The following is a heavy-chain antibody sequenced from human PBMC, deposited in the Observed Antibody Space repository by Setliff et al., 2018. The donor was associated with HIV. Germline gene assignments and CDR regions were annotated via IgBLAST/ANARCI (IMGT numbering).Heavy chain of an antibody. J-gene: IGHJ6*02. CDR3: ASDSGDDYSDYYYYGMDV. V-gene: IGHV1-3*01. D-gene: IGHD4-4*01. Sequence: ASVKVSCKASGGTFTNYAMHWVRQAPGQRLEWMGWINAGNGDTEYSQKFQGRVTFTGDTSASTAYMELSSLRSEDTALYYCASDSGDDYSDYYYYGMDVWGQGTMVTVSS. CDR2: INAGNGDT. CDR1: GGTFTNYA.